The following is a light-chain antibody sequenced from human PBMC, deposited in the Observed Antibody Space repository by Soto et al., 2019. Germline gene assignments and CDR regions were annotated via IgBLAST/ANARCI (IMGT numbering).Light chain of an antibody. CDR1: KNDIGVYDF. Sequence: QSVLTQPPSASGSPGQSVTISCTGTKNDIGVYDFVSWYQHHPGKAPRLIIYEVVQRPSGVPDRFSGSKSGNKASLTVSGLQVADEADYYCCSYGGSNTVLFGGRTKVTVL. CDR2: EVV. V-gene: IGLV2-8*01. CDR3: CSYGGSNTVL. J-gene: IGLJ2*01.